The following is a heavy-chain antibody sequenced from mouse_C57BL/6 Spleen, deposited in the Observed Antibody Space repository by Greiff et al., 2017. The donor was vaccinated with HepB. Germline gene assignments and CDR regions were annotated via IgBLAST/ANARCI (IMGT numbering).Heavy chain of an antibody. D-gene: IGHD1-1*01. J-gene: IGHJ2*01. V-gene: IGHV1-82*01. Sequence: VQLKESGPELVKPGASVKISCKASGYAFSSSWMNWVKQRPGKGLEWIGRIYPGDGDTNYNGKFKGKATLTADKSSSTAYMQLSSLTSEDSAVYFCATNYYGSRYFDYWGQGTTLTVSS. CDR1: GYAFSSSW. CDR3: ATNYYGSRYFDY. CDR2: IYPGDGDT.